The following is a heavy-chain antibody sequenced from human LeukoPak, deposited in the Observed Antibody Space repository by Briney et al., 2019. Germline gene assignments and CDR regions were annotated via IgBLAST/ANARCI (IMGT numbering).Heavy chain of an antibody. J-gene: IGHJ4*02. Sequence: GGSLRPSCVVSGSTFSSYWMHWVRQAPGKGLVWVSRINSDGSSTSYADSVKGRFTISRDNAKNTLYLQMNSLRAEDTAVYYCAIISGSYDYWGQGTLVTVSS. CDR3: AIISGSYDY. CDR2: INSDGSST. V-gene: IGHV3-74*01. D-gene: IGHD1-26*01. CDR1: GSTFSSYW.